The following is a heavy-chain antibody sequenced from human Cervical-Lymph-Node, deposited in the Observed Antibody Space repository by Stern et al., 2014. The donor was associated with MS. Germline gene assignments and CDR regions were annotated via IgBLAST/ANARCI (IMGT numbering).Heavy chain of an antibody. CDR1: GYRFINNW. D-gene: IGHD2-21*01. CDR2: IYPGDSDV. CDR3: ARWSVACDS. V-gene: IGHV5-51*03. J-gene: IGHJ4*02. Sequence: EVQLVASGAEVRKPGDSLKVSCKTSGYRFINNWIAWVRQVPGKGLEWIGIIYPGDSDVRYSPSFQGHVSISVDKSISTAYLQWNSLKASDTAVYYCARWSVACDSWGQGALITVSS.